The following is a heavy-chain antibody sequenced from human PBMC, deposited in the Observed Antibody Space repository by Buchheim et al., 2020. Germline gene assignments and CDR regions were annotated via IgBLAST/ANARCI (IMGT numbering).Heavy chain of an antibody. J-gene: IGHJ4*02. CDR2: IYQSGTT. V-gene: IGHV4-4*02. D-gene: IGHD6-13*01. CDR3: AKTGAQGYLEY. CDR1: GASISSRNW. Sequence: QVQLQESGPGLVKPSGTLSLTCSVSGASISSRNWWTWVRQSPGKGLEWIGEIYQSGTTNYNPSLKSRVTISMAKSKNQFSFKVNSVTAADTAVFYCAKTGAQGYLEYWGQG.